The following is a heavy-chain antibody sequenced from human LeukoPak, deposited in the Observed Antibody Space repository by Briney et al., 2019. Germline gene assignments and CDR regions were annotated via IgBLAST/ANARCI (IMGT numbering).Heavy chain of an antibody. V-gene: IGHV1-69*13. D-gene: IGHD2-15*01. J-gene: IGHJ4*02. Sequence: SVKVSCKASGGTFSNYAISWVRQAPGQGLEWMGGIIPIFGTANYAQKFQVRLTITADESTSTAYMELSSLRSEDTAVYYCARGKYCSGGSCYGPKWNYFDYWGQGTLVTVSS. CDR2: IIPIFGTA. CDR1: GGTFSNYA. CDR3: ARGKYCSGGSCYGPKWNYFDY.